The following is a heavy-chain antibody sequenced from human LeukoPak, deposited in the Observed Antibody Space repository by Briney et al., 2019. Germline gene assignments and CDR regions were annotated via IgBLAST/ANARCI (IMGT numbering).Heavy chain of an antibody. Sequence: GASVKVSCKASGYTFTSYGISWVRQAPGQGLEWMGWISAYNGNTNYAQKLQGRVTMTTDTSTSTAYMELRSLRSDDTAVYYCARAPTYYDILTGYYRDDAFDIWGQGTMVTVS. CDR1: GYTFTSYG. CDR3: ARAPTYYDILTGYYRDDAFDI. J-gene: IGHJ3*02. V-gene: IGHV1-18*01. D-gene: IGHD3-9*01. CDR2: ISAYNGNT.